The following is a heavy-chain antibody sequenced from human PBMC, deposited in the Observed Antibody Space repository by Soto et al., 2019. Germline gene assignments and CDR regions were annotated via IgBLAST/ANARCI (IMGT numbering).Heavy chain of an antibody. CDR3: ARAQGSSTSLEIYYYYYYGMDG. D-gene: IGHD2-2*01. CDR1: GGTFSSYA. Sequence: QVQLVQSGAEVKKPGSSVKVSCKASGGTFSSYAISWVRQAPGQGLEWMGGIIPISGTTNYAQKFQGRVTITADEARITAYMELSSLRSEDTAVYYCARAQGSSTSLEIYYYYYYGMDGWGQGTTGTVSS. CDR2: IIPISGTT. J-gene: IGHJ6*02. V-gene: IGHV1-69*01.